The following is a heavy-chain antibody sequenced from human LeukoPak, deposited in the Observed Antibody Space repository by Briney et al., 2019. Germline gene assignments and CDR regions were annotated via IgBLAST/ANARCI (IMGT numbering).Heavy chain of an antibody. CDR3: ARDVYEQWLPGAFDY. Sequence: SETLSLTCTVSGGSISSGSYYWSWIRQPAGKGLEWIGRIYSSGSTNYNPSLKSRVTISLDTSKNQFSLKLSSVTAADTAVYYCARDVYEQWLPGAFDYWGQGTLVTVSS. V-gene: IGHV4-61*02. J-gene: IGHJ4*02. D-gene: IGHD6-19*01. CDR2: IYSSGST. CDR1: GGSISSGSYY.